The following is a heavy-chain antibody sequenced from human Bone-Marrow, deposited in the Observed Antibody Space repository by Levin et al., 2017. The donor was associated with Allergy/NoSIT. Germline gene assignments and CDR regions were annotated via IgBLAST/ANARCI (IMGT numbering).Heavy chain of an antibody. Sequence: PGESLKISCKASGGTFSSYAINWVRQAPGQELEWMGGIIPIFGTANYAQKFQGRVTITADESTSTAYMELSSLRSEDTAMYYCARLMVYAPSYFYYGMDVWGQGTTVTVSS. D-gene: IGHD2-8*01. J-gene: IGHJ6*02. CDR3: ARLMVYAPSYFYYGMDV. CDR1: GGTFSSYA. V-gene: IGHV1-69*01. CDR2: IIPIFGTA.